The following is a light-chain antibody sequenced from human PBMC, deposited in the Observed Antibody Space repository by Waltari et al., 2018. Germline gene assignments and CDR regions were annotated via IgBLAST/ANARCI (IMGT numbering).Light chain of an antibody. V-gene: IGKV1-5*03. Sequence: DVQMTQSPSTLSASVGDRVTTTCRASQSSTNWLAWYQQKPGKAPKLLIYRTSNLESGVPSRFSGSGSGTEFTLTISSLQADDFATYYCQHYGTLWTFGQGTKVEVK. CDR2: RTS. CDR3: QHYGTLWT. J-gene: IGKJ1*01. CDR1: QSSTNW.